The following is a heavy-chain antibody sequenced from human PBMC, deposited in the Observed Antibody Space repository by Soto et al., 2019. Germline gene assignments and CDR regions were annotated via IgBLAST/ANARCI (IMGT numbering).Heavy chain of an antibody. V-gene: IGHV1-69*13. CDR1: GGTFSSYA. J-gene: IGHJ6*02. CDR3: ARGGSCISTSCYGHYYGMDV. D-gene: IGHD2-2*01. Sequence: SVKVSCKASGGTFSSYAISWVRQAPGQGLEWMGGIIPIFGTANYAQKFQGRVTITADESTSTAYMELSSLRSEDTAVYYCARGGSCISTSCYGHYYGMDVWGQGTTVTVSS. CDR2: IIPIFGTA.